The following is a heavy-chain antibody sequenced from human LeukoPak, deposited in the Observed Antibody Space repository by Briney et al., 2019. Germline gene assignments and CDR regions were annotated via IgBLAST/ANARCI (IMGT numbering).Heavy chain of an antibody. Sequence: GGSLRLSCAASGFTFSSCEMNWVRQAPGKGLEWVSYISSIGSTIYYADSVKGRFTISRDNAKNSLYLQMNSLRGHDTAVYYCARPMGDGYNYNAFDIWGQGTMVTVSS. CDR2: ISSIGSTI. D-gene: IGHD5-24*01. V-gene: IGHV3-48*03. CDR1: GFTFSSCE. J-gene: IGHJ3*02. CDR3: ARPMGDGYNYNAFDI.